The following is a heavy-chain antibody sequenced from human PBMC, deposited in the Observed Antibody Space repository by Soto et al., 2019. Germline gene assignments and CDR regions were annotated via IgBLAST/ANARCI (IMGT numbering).Heavy chain of an antibody. CDR3: ARGAKRTVVKQDIRNDAFDI. Sequence: QVQLQQWGAGLLKPSETLSLTCAVYGGSFSGYYWSWIRQPPGKGLEWIGEINHSGSTNYNPSLKRRVTISVDTSKNQFSLKLSSVTAADTAVYYCARGAKRTVVKQDIRNDAFDIWGQGTMVNDSS. V-gene: IGHV4-34*01. CDR2: INHSGST. CDR1: GGSFSGYY. J-gene: IGHJ3*02. D-gene: IGHD2-15*01.